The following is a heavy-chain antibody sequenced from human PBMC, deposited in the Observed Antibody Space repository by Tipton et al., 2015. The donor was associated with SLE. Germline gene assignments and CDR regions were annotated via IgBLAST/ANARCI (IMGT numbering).Heavy chain of an antibody. CDR3: ARWGRSSGWYGY. Sequence: TLSLTCTVSGGSISSSSYYWGWIRQPPGKGLEGIGSIYYSGSTYYNPSLKSRVTISVDTSKNQFSLKLSSVTAADTAVYYCARWGRSSGWYGYWGQGTLVTVSS. CDR2: IYYSGST. J-gene: IGHJ4*02. D-gene: IGHD6-19*01. V-gene: IGHV4-39*01. CDR1: GGSISSSSYY.